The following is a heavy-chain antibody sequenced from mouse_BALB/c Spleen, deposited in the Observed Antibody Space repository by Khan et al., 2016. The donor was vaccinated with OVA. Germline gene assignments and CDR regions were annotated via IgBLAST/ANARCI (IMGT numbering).Heavy chain of an antibody. J-gene: IGHJ3*01. D-gene: IGHD1-1*01. CDR2: ISSGGHYT. V-gene: IGHV5-6*02. CDR3: ERLAYYYNSEGFAY. Sequence: DVKLVESGGDLVKTGGSLKLSCAASGFTFSTYGMSWVRQTPDKRLEWVATISSGGHYTYYIDSVKGRFTISRDNAKNILYLQMTSLRSEDTAMYYCERLAYYYNSEGFAYWGQGTLVTVSA. CDR1: GFTFSTYG.